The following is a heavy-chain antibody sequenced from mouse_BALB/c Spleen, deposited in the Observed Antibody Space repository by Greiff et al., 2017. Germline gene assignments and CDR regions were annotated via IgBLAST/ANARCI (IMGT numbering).Heavy chain of an antibody. D-gene: IGHD2-1*01. CDR3: ARSYYGNYVPFAY. V-gene: IGHV2-9*02. CDR1: GFSLTSYG. Sequence: QVTLKESGPGLVAPSQSLSITCTVSGFSLTSYGVHWVRQPPGKGLEWLGVIWAGGSTNYNSALMSRLSISKDNSKSQVFLKMNSLQTDDTAMYYCARSYYGNYVPFAYWGQGTLVTVSA. CDR2: IWAGGST. J-gene: IGHJ3*01.